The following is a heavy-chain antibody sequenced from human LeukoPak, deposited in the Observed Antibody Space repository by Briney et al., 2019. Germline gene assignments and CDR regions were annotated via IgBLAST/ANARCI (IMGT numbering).Heavy chain of an antibody. J-gene: IGHJ4*02. D-gene: IGHD1-26*01. V-gene: IGHV1-2*02. CDR2: INPNSGGT. Sequence: ASVKVSCKASGYTFTVYYMHWVRQAPGQGLEWMGWINPNSGGTNYAQEFQGRVTMTRDTSISTAYMELSRLRSDDTAVYYCARVSSGSYLRYFDYWGQGTLVTVSS. CDR1: GYTFTVYY. CDR3: ARVSSGSYLRYFDY.